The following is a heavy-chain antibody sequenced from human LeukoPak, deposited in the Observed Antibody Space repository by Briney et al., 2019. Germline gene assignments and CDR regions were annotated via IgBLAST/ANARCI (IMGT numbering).Heavy chain of an antibody. V-gene: IGHV4-30-2*02. CDR1: GGSISSGGYY. CDR3: ASGQVRGADFDY. Sequence: PSQTLSLTCTVSGGSISSGGYYWSWIRQPPGKGLEWIGYIYHSGSTYYNPSLKSRVTISVDTSKNQFSLKLSSVTAADTAVYYCASGQVRGADFDYWGQGTLVTVSS. CDR2: IYHSGST. J-gene: IGHJ4*02. D-gene: IGHD3-10*01.